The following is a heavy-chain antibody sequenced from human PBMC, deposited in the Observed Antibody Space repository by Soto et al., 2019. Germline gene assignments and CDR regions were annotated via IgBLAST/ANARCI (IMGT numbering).Heavy chain of an antibody. D-gene: IGHD6-19*01. CDR3: ARHQSSGWSFDAFDI. Sequence: QVQLVQSGAEVKKPGASVKVSCKASGYTFTSYGISWVRQAPGQGLEWMGWISAYNGNTNYAQKLQGRVTMTTDTSTSTGYRELRSLRSDDTAVYYCARHQSSGWSFDAFDIWGQGTMVTVSS. CDR2: ISAYNGNT. CDR1: GYTFTSYG. V-gene: IGHV1-18*01. J-gene: IGHJ3*02.